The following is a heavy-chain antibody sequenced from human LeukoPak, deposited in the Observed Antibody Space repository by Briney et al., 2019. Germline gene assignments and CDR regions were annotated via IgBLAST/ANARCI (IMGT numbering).Heavy chain of an antibody. D-gene: IGHD3-10*01. J-gene: IGHJ5*02. CDR1: GYTFTSYG. V-gene: IGHV1-18*01. CDR3: ARDGIVSFGELLSEGLDP. Sequence: ASVKVSCKASGYTFTSYGISWVRQTPGQGLEWMGWISAYNGNTNYAQKLQGRVTMTTDTSTSTAYIELRSLRSDDTAVYYCARDGIVSFGELLSEGLDPWGQGTLVTVSS. CDR2: ISAYNGNT.